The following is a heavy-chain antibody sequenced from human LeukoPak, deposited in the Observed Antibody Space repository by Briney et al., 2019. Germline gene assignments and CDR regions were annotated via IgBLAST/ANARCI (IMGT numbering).Heavy chain of an antibody. J-gene: IGHJ3*02. CDR3: ARVGDSSGYQDGRHIDI. CDR1: GYTFTSYG. CDR2: ISAYNGNT. D-gene: IGHD3-22*01. Sequence: ASVKVSCKASGYTFTSYGISWVRQAPGQGLEWMGWISAYNGNTNYAQKLQGRVTMTTDTSTGTAYMELRGLRSDDTAVYYCARVGDSSGYQDGRHIDIWGQGAMVTVSS. V-gene: IGHV1-18*01.